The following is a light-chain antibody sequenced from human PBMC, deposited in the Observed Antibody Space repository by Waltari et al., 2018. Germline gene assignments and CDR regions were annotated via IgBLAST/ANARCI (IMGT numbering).Light chain of an antibody. J-gene: IGKJ2*01. CDR1: QTIDTH. CDR3: QESYSTLYT. CDR2: GAS. V-gene: IGKV1-39*01. Sequence: DIQLTQSPSSLSASVGDRVTITCRASQTIDTHLNWYQQKPGKAPQLLIYGASTLHSGVPSRFSGSGSGAEFTLTISSLQPEDIATFSCQESYSTLYTFGQGTKVEIK.